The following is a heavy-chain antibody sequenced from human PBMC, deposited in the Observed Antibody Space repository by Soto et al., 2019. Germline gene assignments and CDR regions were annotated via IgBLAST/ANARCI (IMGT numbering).Heavy chain of an antibody. V-gene: IGHV4-34*01. Sequence: PSETLSLTCAVYGGSFSGYYWTWIRQPPGTGLEWIGEINHSGGTNYNPSLKSRVTISVDTFKNQFSLKLTSVTAADTAVYYCARDKIPGLFAYWGQGTLVTVSS. CDR3: ARDKIPGLFAY. CDR1: GGSFSGYY. D-gene: IGHD2-21*01. CDR2: INHSGGT. J-gene: IGHJ4*02.